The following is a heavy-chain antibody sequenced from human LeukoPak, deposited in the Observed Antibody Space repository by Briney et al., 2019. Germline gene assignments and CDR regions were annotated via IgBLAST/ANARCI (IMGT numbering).Heavy chain of an antibody. Sequence: PGGSLRLSCAASGFTFSSYSMNWVRQAPGKGLEWVSSISSSSYIYYADSVKGRFTISRDNAKNSLYLQMNSLRAEDTAVYYCARDGTPRAFDIWGQGTMVTVSS. J-gene: IGHJ3*02. D-gene: IGHD2-15*01. CDR3: ARDGTPRAFDI. V-gene: IGHV3-21*01. CDR2: ISSSSYI. CDR1: GFTFSSYS.